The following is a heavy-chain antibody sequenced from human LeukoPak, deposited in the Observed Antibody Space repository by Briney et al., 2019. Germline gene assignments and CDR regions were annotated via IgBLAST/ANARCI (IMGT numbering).Heavy chain of an antibody. CDR1: GGSISSGGYS. D-gene: IGHD3-22*01. Sequence: SETLSLTCAVSGGSISSGGYSWSWIRQPPGKGLEWIGYIYYSGSTYYNPSLKSRVTISVDTSKNQFSLKLSSVTAADTALYYCARDKYFYDSRGYLFDYWGQGTLVTVSS. V-gene: IGHV4-30-4*07. J-gene: IGHJ4*02. CDR3: ARDKYFYDSRGYLFDY. CDR2: IYYSGST.